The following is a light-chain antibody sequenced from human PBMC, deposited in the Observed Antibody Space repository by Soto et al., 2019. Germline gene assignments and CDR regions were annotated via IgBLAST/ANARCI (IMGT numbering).Light chain of an antibody. V-gene: IGKV1-5*03. Sequence: DIQMTQSPSTLSASVGERVTITCRASQSINSWLAWLQRKPGKAPNLLIYKASSLESGVPSRFSGSGSGTEFNLTISSLQPDDFATYNCQQYKSYPWTFGQGTKVEIK. CDR1: QSINSW. CDR2: KAS. CDR3: QQYKSYPWT. J-gene: IGKJ1*01.